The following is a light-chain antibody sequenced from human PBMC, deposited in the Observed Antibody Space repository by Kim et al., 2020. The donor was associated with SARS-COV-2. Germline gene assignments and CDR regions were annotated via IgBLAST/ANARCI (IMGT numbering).Light chain of an antibody. J-gene: IGKJ4*01. CDR2: GAS. CDR1: QSVSSSY. V-gene: IGKV3-20*01. Sequence: SPGERATLSCRASQSVSSSYLAWYQQKPGQAPRLLIYGASSRATGIPDRFSGGGSGTDFTLTISRLEPEDFAVYYCQQYGSSSLTFGGGTKVDIK. CDR3: QQYGSSSLT.